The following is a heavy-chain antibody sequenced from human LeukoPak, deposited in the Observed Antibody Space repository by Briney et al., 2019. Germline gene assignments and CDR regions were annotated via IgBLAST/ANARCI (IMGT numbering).Heavy chain of an antibody. CDR1: GGTFSSYA. CDR3: ARGDCDYVWGIFDY. D-gene: IGHD3-16*01. J-gene: IGHJ4*02. V-gene: IGHV1-69*13. Sequence: EASVKVSCKASGGTFSSYAISWVRQAPGQGLEWMGGIIPIFGTANYAQKFQGRVTITADESTSTAYMELSSLRSEDTAVYYCARGDCDYVWGIFDYWGQGTLVTVSS. CDR2: IIPIFGTA.